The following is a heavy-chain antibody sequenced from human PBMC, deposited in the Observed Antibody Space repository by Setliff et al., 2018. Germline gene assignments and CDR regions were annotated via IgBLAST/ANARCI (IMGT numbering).Heavy chain of an antibody. V-gene: IGHV3-23*01. CDR1: GLSYTNDW. D-gene: IGHD4-17*01. CDR2: IHVDGYRT. Sequence: GGSLRLSCTASGLSYTNDWVSWVRQAPGKGLEWVSSIHVDGYRTFYADSVKGRFTISRDNSRNTLYLEMNSLRAEDTASYYCARDPNGDYVGAFDPWGQGILVTVSS. J-gene: IGHJ5*02. CDR3: ARDPNGDYVGAFDP.